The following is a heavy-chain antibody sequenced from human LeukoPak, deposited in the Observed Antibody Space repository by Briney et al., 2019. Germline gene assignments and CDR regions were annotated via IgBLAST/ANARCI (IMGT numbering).Heavy chain of an antibody. CDR3: ARRGANDFDDSAGNFAYDI. J-gene: IGHJ3*02. CDR1: GGSLSPYW. D-gene: IGHD4-17*01. V-gene: IGHV4-34*01. CDR2: IKHSGHT. Sequence: KSSETLSLTCEVYGGSLSPYWWSWIRQPPGKGLEWIGEIKHSGHTNYNPSLKSRVTISVDTSKKQFSLKLSSVTVADTALYFCARRGANDFDDSAGNFAYDIWGQGTMVTASS.